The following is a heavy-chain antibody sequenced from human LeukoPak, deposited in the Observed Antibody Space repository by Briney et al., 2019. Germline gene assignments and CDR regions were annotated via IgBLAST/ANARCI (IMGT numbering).Heavy chain of an antibody. CDR1: GFTFSSYA. V-gene: IGHV3-30-3*01. CDR3: AKDRRTDYGDYDWFDP. D-gene: IGHD4-17*01. CDR2: ISYDGSNK. J-gene: IGHJ5*02. Sequence: GGSLRLSCAASGFTFSSYAMHWVRQAPGKGLEWVAVISYDGSNKYYADSVKGRFTISRDNSKNTLYLQMNSLRAEDTAVYYCAKDRRTDYGDYDWFDPWGQGTLVTVSS.